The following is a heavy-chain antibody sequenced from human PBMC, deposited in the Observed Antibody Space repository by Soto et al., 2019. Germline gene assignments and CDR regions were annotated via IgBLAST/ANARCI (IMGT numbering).Heavy chain of an antibody. V-gene: IGHV1-8*01. Sequence: ASVKVSCKASGYTFTSYDINRVRQATGQGLEWMGWMNPNSGNTGYAQKFQGRVTMTRNTSISTAYMELSSLRSEDTAVYYCARVFCSGGSCYSDYWGQGTLVTVSS. J-gene: IGHJ4*02. CDR2: MNPNSGNT. CDR1: GYTFTSYD. D-gene: IGHD2-15*01. CDR3: ARVFCSGGSCYSDY.